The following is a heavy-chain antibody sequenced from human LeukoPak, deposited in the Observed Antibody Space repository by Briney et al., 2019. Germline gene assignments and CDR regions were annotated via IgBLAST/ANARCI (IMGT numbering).Heavy chain of an antibody. Sequence: PSQTLSLTCTVSGGFLSSGGSYWNWIRQHPGKGLGGIGHIYNSGSTYYNPSLKSRVTISVDMFKNQFSLNLTPVTAADTAVYYCARELMDTDTYLYGMDVWGQGTTVTVSS. CDR3: ARELMDTDTYLYGMDV. J-gene: IGHJ6*02. V-gene: IGHV4-31*03. D-gene: IGHD5-18*01. CDR2: IYNSGST. CDR1: GGFLSSGGSY.